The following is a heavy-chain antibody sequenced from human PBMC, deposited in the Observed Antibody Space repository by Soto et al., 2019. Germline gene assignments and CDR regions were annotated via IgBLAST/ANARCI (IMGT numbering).Heavy chain of an antibody. CDR1: GFTFSSYW. Sequence: WGSLRLSCAASGFTFSSYWMHWVRQAPGKGLVWVSRINIDGSSTCYASSVKCRFTISSDTAQNPLYLQINSLTVEDPAVYYCARDGRQLWVYYYGMDVWGQGTTVTVSS. CDR3: ARDGRQLWVYYYGMDV. V-gene: IGHV3-74*01. CDR2: INIDGSST. J-gene: IGHJ6*02. D-gene: IGHD5-18*01.